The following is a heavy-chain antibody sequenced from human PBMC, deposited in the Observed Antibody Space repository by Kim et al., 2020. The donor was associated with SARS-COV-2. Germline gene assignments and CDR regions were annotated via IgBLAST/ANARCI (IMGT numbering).Heavy chain of an antibody. CDR2: IYYSGST. D-gene: IGHD3-22*01. CDR1: GGSISSGDYY. J-gene: IGHJ5*02. V-gene: IGHV4-30-4*01. CDR3: ARSKKYSSGKRWFDP. Sequence: SETLSLTCTVSGGSISSGDYYWSWIRQPPGKGLEWIGYIYYSGSTYYNPSLKSRVTISVDTSKNQFSLKLSSVTAADTAVYYCARSKKYSSGKRWFDPWGQGTLVTVSS.